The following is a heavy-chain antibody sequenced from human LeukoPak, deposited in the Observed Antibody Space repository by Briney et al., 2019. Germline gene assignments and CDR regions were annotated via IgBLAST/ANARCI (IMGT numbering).Heavy chain of an antibody. CDR1: GFTFSSYG. V-gene: IGHV3-30*02. CDR2: IRYDGSNK. CDR3: AKNQEVNIVVVPDLNWFDP. Sequence: PGGSLRLSCAASGFTFSSYGMHWVRQAPGKGLEWLAFIRYDGSNKYYADSVKGRFTISRDNSKNTLYLQMDSLRAEDTAVYYCAKNQEVNIVVVPDLNWFDPWGRGTLVTVSS. D-gene: IGHD2-2*01. J-gene: IGHJ5*02.